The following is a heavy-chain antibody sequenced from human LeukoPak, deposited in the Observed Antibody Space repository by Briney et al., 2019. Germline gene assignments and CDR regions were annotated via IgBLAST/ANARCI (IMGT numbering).Heavy chain of an antibody. V-gene: IGHV7-4-1*02. CDR3: ARSSGSDY. Sequence: QXLQWRGWINTNTGNPTDAHGFTVRFVFSLQTSVSTAYLQISSLKADDTAVYYCARSSGSDYWGQGTLVTVSS. J-gene: IGHJ4*02. D-gene: IGHD6-19*01. CDR2: INTNTGNP.